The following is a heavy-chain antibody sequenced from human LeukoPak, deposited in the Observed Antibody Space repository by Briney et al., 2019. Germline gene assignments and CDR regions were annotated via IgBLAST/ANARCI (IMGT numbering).Heavy chain of an antibody. CDR3: ARGLADPFDF. V-gene: IGHV3-74*01. CDR2: INNDGSGT. CDR1: GFTFSSYW. J-gene: IGHJ4*02. Sequence: GGSLRLSCAASGFTFSSYWMHWVRQAPGKGLVWVSHINNDGSGTSYADSVKGRFTISRDNAKNTLYLQINSLRAEDTAGYYYARGLADPFDFWGQGTLVTVSS.